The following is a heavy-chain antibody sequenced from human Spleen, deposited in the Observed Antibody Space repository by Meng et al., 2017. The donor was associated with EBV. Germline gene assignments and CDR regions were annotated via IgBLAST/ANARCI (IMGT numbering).Heavy chain of an antibody. Sequence: QVQLVQSAAEVXXXXXPVTGSXXXSGYTFTRYYMYWVRQAPGQGLEWMGTINPSDGTTRYAQKFQGRVTLTRDTSTSTVYMELSSLRSEDTAIYYCARVYSSGYYWEPGDYWGQGTLVTVSS. CDR2: INPSDGTT. CDR1: GYTFTRYY. CDR3: ARVYSSGYYWEPGDY. J-gene: IGHJ4*02. D-gene: IGHD3-22*01. V-gene: IGHV1-46*01.